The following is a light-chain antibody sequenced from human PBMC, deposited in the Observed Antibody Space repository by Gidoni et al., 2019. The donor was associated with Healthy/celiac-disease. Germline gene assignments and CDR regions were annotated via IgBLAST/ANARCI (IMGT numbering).Light chain of an antibody. J-gene: IGKJ4*01. Sequence: DIQMTQSPSSLSASVGDRVTITCRASQSIISYLNWYQQKPGKAPKLLIYAASSLQSGVPSRFSGSGSGTDFTLTISSLQPEDFATYYCQQSYSTLPLTFGGGTKVEIK. CDR2: AAS. CDR1: QSIISY. CDR3: QQSYSTLPLT. V-gene: IGKV1-39*01.